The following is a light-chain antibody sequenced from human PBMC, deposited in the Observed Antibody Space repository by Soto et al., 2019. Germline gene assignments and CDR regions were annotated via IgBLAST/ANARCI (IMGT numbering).Light chain of an antibody. J-gene: IGLJ2*01. CDR2: DNN. CDR1: SFNIGNNY. CDR3: GTWDSSLSAGV. Sequence: QSVLTQPPSVSAAPGQKVTISCSGGSFNIGNNYVSWYQHLPGTAPKLLIYDNNKRPSGIPDRFSGSKSGTSATLGITGLQTGDEADHYCGTWDSSLSAGVFGGGTKVTVL. V-gene: IGLV1-51*01.